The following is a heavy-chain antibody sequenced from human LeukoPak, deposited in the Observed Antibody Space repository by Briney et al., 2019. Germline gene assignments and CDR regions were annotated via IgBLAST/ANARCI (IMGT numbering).Heavy chain of an antibody. Sequence: TGGSLRLSCEGSGFTFSNYWMGWVRQAPGKGLQWVANIKTDGSEKYYVDSEKGRFTISRDNAKNSLYLQMNSLSAEDTAVYYCATYSSLNRREFQYWGQGTLLTVSS. J-gene: IGHJ1*01. V-gene: IGHV3-7*01. D-gene: IGHD3-22*01. CDR1: GFTFSNYW. CDR3: ATYSSLNRREFQY. CDR2: IKTDGSEK.